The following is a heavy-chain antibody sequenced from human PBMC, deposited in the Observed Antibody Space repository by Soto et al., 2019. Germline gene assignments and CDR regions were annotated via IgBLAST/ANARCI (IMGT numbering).Heavy chain of an antibody. CDR2: IWYDGSNK. Sequence: PGGSLRLSCAASGFTFSSYGMHWVRQAPGKGLEWVAVIWYDGSNKYYADSVKGRFTISRDNSKNTLYLQMNSLRAEDTAVYYCARAGRYGGPRNWFDPWGQGTLVTVSS. CDR1: GFTFSSYG. J-gene: IGHJ5*02. V-gene: IGHV3-33*01. D-gene: IGHD1-1*01. CDR3: ARAGRYGGPRNWFDP.